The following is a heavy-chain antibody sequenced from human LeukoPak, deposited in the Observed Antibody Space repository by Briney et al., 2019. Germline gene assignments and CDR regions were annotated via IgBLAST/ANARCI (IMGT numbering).Heavy chain of an antibody. Sequence: SETLSLTCAVYGGSFSGCYWSWIRQPPEKGLEWIWEINHSGSTNYNPSLKSRVTISVDTSKNQFSLKLSSVTAADTAVYYCARGAARPRYYYYGMDVWGQGTTVTVSS. CDR3: ARGAARPRYYYYGMDV. CDR2: INHSGST. V-gene: IGHV4-34*01. CDR1: GGSFSGCY. J-gene: IGHJ6*02. D-gene: IGHD6-6*01.